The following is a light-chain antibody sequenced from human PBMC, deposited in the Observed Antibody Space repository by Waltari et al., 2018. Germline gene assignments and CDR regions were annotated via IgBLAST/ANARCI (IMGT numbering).Light chain of an antibody. V-gene: IGKV3-20*01. CDR3: QRYGSLVA. CDR2: GVS. Sequence: EIVLTQSPDILSLSPEERATLSCRASQVISSTYVAWYQQKPGQAPRLLIYGVSSRATGIPDRFSGSGSGTDFTLTISSLEPEDFAVYFCQRYGSLVAFGQGTKVEIK. CDR1: QVISSTY. J-gene: IGKJ1*01.